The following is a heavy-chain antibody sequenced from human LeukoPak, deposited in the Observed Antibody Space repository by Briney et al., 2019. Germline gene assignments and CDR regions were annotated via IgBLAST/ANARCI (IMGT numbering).Heavy chain of an antibody. CDR3: ARDLDWGAFDA. J-gene: IGHJ5*02. Sequence: GGSLRLSCAASGFTFSSYGMHWVRQAPGKGLEWVAFIRNDGSNKYYADSVKGRFIISRDNSKNTVSLQMNSLRAEDTALYYCARDLDWGAFDAWGQGTLVTVSS. D-gene: IGHD3-9*01. V-gene: IGHV3-30*02. CDR2: IRNDGSNK. CDR1: GFTFSSYG.